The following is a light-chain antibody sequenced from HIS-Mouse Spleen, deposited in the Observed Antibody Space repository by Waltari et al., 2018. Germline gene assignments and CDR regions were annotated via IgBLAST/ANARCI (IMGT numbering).Light chain of an antibody. V-gene: IGLV2-14*01. CDR1: SSDVGGYNY. CDR2: EVS. J-gene: IGLJ1*01. Sequence: QSALTQPASVSGSPGQSITISCTGTSSDVGGYNYVSWYQQPPGKAPKRMIYEVSNRPSGVSNRSSGSKSGNTASLTISGLQAEDEADYYCSSYTSSSTYVFGTGTKVTVL. CDR3: SSYTSSSTYV.